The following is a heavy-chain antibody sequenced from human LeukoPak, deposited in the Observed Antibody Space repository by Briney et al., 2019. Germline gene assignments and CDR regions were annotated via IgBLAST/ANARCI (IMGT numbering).Heavy chain of an antibody. CDR2: IHYSGRT. J-gene: IGHJ6*02. V-gene: IGHV4-59*01. D-gene: IGHD5-12*01. CDR3: ATEVAPSDHYYYYGMDV. Sequence: PSETPSLTCTVSGGSISSNYWSWVRQPPGKGLEWIGYIHYSGRTNYNPSLKSRVTISVDTSKNQFSLKLSSVTAADTAVYYCATEVAPSDHYYYYGMDVWGQGTTVTVSS. CDR1: GGSISSNY.